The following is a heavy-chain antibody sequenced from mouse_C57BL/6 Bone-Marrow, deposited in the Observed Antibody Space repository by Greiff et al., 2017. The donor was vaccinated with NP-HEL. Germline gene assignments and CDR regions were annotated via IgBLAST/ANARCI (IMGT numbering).Heavy chain of an antibody. CDR2: ISSGSSTL. CDR3: ARPPFYYGSSYSAWFAY. CDR1: GFTFSDYG. V-gene: IGHV5-17*01. J-gene: IGHJ3*01. Sequence: EVKLVESGGGLVKPGGSLKLSCAASGFTFSDYGMHWVRQAPEKGLEWVAYISSGSSTLYYADTVKGRFTISRDTAKNTLFLQMTSLRSEDTAMYYCARPPFYYGSSYSAWFAYWGQGTLVTVSA. D-gene: IGHD1-1*01.